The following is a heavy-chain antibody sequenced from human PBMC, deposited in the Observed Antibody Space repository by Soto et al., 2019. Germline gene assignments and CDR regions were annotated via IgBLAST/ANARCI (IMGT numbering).Heavy chain of an antibody. J-gene: IGHJ4*02. CDR2: INRDGGER. CDR1: GFSFSNYW. V-gene: IGHV3-7*03. Sequence: GGSLRLSCAASGFSFSNYWMAWVRQAPGKGLEWVANINRDGGERYHADSVRGRFTIFRDNSENSLYLQMNRLRAEDTAVYYCARDATFCLDCWVRGTLVTVSS. CDR3: ARDATFCLDC. D-gene: IGHD3-16*01.